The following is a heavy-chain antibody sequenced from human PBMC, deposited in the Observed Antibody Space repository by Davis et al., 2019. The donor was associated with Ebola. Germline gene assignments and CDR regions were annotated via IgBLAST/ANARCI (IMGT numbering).Heavy chain of an antibody. V-gene: IGHV1-2*02. CDR3: ARDRAEYYDFWSGYSFYGMNV. CDR1: GYTFTGYY. Sequence: ASVKVSCKASGYTFTGYYIHWVRHPPGQGLEWMGSISAYNGNTNYAQKFQGRVTMTRDTSTSTVYMELSSLRSEETAVYYCARDRAEYYDFWSGYSFYGMNVWGQGTTVTVSS. J-gene: IGHJ6*02. CDR2: ISAYNGNT. D-gene: IGHD3-3*01.